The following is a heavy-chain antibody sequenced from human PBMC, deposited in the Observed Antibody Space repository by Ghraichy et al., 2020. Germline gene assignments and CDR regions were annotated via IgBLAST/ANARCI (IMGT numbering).Heavy chain of an antibody. CDR2: ISYDGSNK. V-gene: IGHV3-30*18. J-gene: IGHJ4*02. D-gene: IGHD4-17*01. CDR3: AKEPPGSGDYERDY. CDR1: GFTFSSYG. Sequence: GESLNISCAASGFTFSSYGMHWVRQAPGKGLEWVAVISYDGSNKYYADSVKGRFTISRDNSKNTLYLQMNSLRAEDTAVYYCAKEPPGSGDYERDYWGQGTLVTVSS.